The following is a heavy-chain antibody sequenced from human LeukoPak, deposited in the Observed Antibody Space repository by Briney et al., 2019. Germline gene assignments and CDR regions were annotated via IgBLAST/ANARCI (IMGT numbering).Heavy chain of an antibody. CDR2: ISNSAI. CDR3: ARGRSGNYKDL. J-gene: IGHJ5*02. D-gene: IGHD3-22*01. Sequence: PGGSLRLSCAASGFTFSSYSMNWVRQAPGKGLDWVSYISNSAINYAGSVKGRFTISRDNAKNSLYLQMNSLRDEDTAVYFCARGRSGNYKDLWGQGTLVIVSS. V-gene: IGHV3-48*02. CDR1: GFTFSSYS.